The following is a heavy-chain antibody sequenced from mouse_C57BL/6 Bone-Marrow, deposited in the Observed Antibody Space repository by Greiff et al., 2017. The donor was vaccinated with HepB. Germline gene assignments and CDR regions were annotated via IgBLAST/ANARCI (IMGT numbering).Heavy chain of an antibody. V-gene: IGHV1-82*01. CDR3: ATTVVSYYFDY. D-gene: IGHD1-1*01. Sequence: VQLQQSGPELVKPGASVKISCKASGYAFSSSWMNWVKQRPGKGLEWIGRIYPGDGDTNYNGKFKGKATLTADKSSSTAYMQLSSLTSEDSAVYFCATTVVSYYFDYWGQGTNLTVSS. J-gene: IGHJ2*01. CDR2: IYPGDGDT. CDR1: GYAFSSSW.